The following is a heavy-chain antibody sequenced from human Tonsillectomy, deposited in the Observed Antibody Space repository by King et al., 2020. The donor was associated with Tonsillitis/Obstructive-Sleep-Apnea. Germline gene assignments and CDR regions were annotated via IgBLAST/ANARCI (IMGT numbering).Heavy chain of an antibody. CDR2: IYYSGST. J-gene: IGHJ4*02. D-gene: IGHD4-17*01. CDR3: AKEAYGLASGYDY. V-gene: IGHV4-59*01. Sequence: QLQESGPGLVKPSETLSLTCTVSGGSISSYYWSWIRQPPGKGLEWIGYIYYSGSTTYNPSLKSRVTISVDTSKNQFSLKLSSVTAADTAVYYCAKEAYGLASGYDYWGQGTRVTVSS. CDR1: GGSISSYY.